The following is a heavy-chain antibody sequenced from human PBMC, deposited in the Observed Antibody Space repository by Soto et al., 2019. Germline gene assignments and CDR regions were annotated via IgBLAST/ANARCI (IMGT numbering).Heavy chain of an antibody. CDR3: AKRYSGPSEDAFDV. Sequence: EVQLMEAGGGFAQPGGSLRISCAASGFSFSTYAMTWVRLAPGKGLEWVSLISGRWSSTSYADSVKGRFTISRDNSKNMVSLEVRKVNAEDTAVYYCAKRYSGPSEDAFDVWGQGTRVIVSS. CDR1: GFSFSTYA. CDR2: ISGRWSST. D-gene: IGHD5-12*01. J-gene: IGHJ3*01. V-gene: IGHV3-23*01.